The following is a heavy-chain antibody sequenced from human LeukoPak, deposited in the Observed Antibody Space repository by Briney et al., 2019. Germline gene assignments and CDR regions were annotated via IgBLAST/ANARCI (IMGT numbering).Heavy chain of an antibody. CDR1: GFPFSSYG. D-gene: IGHD6-19*01. CDR2: ISNDGNNK. V-gene: IGHV3-30*18. CDR3: AKGAGSSGRSYYFDY. J-gene: IGHJ4*02. Sequence: AGGSLRLSYAGSGFPFSSYGMHWVRQAPGKGLEWVTAISNDGNNKFYADSVKGRFTISRDNPKNTMNLQINSLRAEDTAVYYCAKGAGSSGRSYYFDYWGQGTLVTVSS.